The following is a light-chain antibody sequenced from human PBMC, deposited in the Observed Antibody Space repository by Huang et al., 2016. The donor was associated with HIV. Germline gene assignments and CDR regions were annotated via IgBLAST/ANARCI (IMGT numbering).Light chain of an antibody. Sequence: DIVMTQSPDSLAVSLGERATINCKSSQTVLYNSNNKNFKNDLAWYQQKPGQPPPLLMYWAAARPSGVPDRFSGSGSGTDFTLTISSLQAEDVAVYYCQQYYDTPRTFGQGTKVEIK. V-gene: IGKV4-1*01. CDR2: WAA. CDR1: QTVLYNSNNKNFKND. CDR3: QQYYDTPRT. J-gene: IGKJ1*01.